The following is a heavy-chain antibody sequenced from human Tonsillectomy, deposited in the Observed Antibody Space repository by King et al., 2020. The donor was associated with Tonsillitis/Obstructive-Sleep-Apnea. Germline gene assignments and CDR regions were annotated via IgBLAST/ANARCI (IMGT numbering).Heavy chain of an antibody. Sequence: QLQESGPGLVKSSETLSLTCTVSGGSISRSSYFWGWLRQPPGKGLEWIGSIYYSGSTYYNPSLESRVTISVDTSKNQFSLKLNSVTAADTAVYYCARRGWGVPAAPFDYWGQGTLVTVSS. V-gene: IGHV4-39*01. CDR3: ARRGWGVPAAPFDY. CDR2: IYYSGST. D-gene: IGHD2-2*01. CDR1: GGSISRSSYF. J-gene: IGHJ4*02.